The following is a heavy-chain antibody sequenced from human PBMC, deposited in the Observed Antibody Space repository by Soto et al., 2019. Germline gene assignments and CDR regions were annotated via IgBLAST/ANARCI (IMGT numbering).Heavy chain of an antibody. J-gene: IGHJ6*03. CDR3: ARAFGYSGSHYYYYYMDV. D-gene: IGHD1-26*01. CDR1: SGSISSSNW. V-gene: IGHV4-4*02. CDR2: ISHNGST. Sequence: QVQLQESGPGLVKPSGTLSLTCAVSSGSISSSNWWSWVRQPPGKGLERIGEISHNGSTNYNPSLKRRVTISVDKSKNQFSLKLSSVTAADTAVYYCARAFGYSGSHYYYYYMDVWGKGTPVTVSS.